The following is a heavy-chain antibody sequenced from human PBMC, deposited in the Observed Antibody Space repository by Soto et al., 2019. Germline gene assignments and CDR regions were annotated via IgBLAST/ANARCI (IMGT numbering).Heavy chain of an antibody. J-gene: IGHJ4*02. CDR1: GSTFSAYE. V-gene: IGHV3-48*03. D-gene: IGHD2-15*01. CDR2: FTSGGRSL. Sequence: HPGGSLRLSCTASGSTFSAYETLWVRQAPGKGLEWVSYFTSGGRSLYYAVPMKGLFIICTGTAENSQYLQVNSLRPEATPADSGVRRLHLSDQWGQRSLVTVAS. CDR3: VRRLHLSDQ.